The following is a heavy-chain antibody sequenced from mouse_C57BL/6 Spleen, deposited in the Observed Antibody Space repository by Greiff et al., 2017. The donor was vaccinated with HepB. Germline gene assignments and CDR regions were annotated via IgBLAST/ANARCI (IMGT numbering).Heavy chain of an antibody. CDR2: IDPETGGT. D-gene: IGHD2-4*01. V-gene: IGHV1-15*01. Sequence: VQLQQSGAELVRPGASVTLSCKASGYTFTDYEMHWVKQTPVHGLEWIGAIDPETGGTAYNQKFKGKAILTADKSSSTAYMELRSLTSEDSAVYYCTRGDDYDDGGAWFAYWGQGTLVTVSA. CDR1: GYTFTDYE. CDR3: TRGDDYDDGGAWFAY. J-gene: IGHJ3*01.